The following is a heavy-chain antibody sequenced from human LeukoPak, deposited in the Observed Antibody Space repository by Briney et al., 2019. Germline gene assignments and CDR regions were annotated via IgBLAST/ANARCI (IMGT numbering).Heavy chain of an antibody. D-gene: IGHD3-22*01. CDR1: GSTFSSYG. CDR3: ARDYYDSSGYYSEYFQH. CDR2: IWYDGSNK. V-gene: IGHV3-33*01. Sequence: GGSLRLSCAASGSTFSSYGMHWVRQAPGKGLEWVAVIWYDGSNKYYADSVKGRFTISRDNSKNTLYLQMNSLRAEDTAVYYCARDYYDSSGYYSEYFQHWGQGTLVTVSS. J-gene: IGHJ1*01.